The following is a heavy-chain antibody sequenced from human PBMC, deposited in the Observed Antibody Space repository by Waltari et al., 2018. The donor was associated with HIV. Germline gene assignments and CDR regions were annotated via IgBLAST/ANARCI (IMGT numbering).Heavy chain of an antibody. CDR1: GGTVRRDY. D-gene: IGHD3-22*01. CDR3: ARDKMFDYDSVGNEFWGNYYVMDV. Sequence: QVQLHESGPGLLKPSETLSLNCTVSGGTVRRDYWSGVRFSHGQRQEWIGYLFHRGSPTYKPSLKSRASRSMDTARRQISLKLTSVTVADAAIYYCARDKMFDYDSVGNEFWGNYYVMDVWGQGTTVIVSS. CDR2: LFHRGSP. J-gene: IGHJ6*02. V-gene: IGHV4-59*02.